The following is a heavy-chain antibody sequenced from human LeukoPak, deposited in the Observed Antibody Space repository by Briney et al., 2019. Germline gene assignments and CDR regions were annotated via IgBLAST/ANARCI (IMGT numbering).Heavy chain of an antibody. CDR3: ARDLRLDYYYYYYMDV. Sequence: GGSLRLSCAASGFTVSSNYMSWVRQAPGKGLERVSVIYSGGSTYYAGSVKGRFTISRDNSKNTLYLQMNSLRAEDTAVHYCARDLRLDYYYYYYMDVWGKGTTVTVSS. CDR1: GFTVSSNY. D-gene: IGHD6-25*01. V-gene: IGHV3-66*02. CDR2: IYSGGST. J-gene: IGHJ6*03.